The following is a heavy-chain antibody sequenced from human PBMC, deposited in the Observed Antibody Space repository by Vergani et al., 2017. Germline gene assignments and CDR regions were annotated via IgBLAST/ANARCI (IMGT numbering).Heavy chain of an antibody. Sequence: QVQLEESGPGLVKPSETLSLTCTVSGGSISSYYWSWIRQPPGKGLEWIGYIYYSGSTNYNPSLKSRVTISVDTSKNQFSLKLSSVTAADTAVYYCARRSGIVYDIFSGTQYFFDFWGQGTRVTVSS. CDR3: ARRSGIVYDIFSGTQYFFDF. V-gene: IGHV4-59*01. CDR2: IYYSGST. J-gene: IGHJ4*02. D-gene: IGHD3-9*01. CDR1: GGSISSYY.